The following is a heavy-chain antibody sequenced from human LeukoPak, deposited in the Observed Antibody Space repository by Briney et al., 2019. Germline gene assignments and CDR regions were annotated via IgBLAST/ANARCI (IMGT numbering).Heavy chain of an antibody. CDR2: IYSGGST. D-gene: IGHD6-19*01. CDR3: AREDSSGWHYFDY. CDR1: GFTVSTNY. J-gene: IGHJ4*02. Sequence: PGGSLRLSCAASGFTVSTNYMSWVRQAPGKGLEWASVIYSGGSTYYADSVKGRFTISRDNFKNTLYLQMNSLRAEDTAVYYCAREDSSGWHYFDYWGQGTLVTVSS. V-gene: IGHV3-66*01.